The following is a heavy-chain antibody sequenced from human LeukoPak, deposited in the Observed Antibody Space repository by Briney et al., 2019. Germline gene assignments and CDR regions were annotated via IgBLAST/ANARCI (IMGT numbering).Heavy chain of an antibody. CDR2: FDTEDGET. J-gene: IGHJ4*02. V-gene: IGHV1-24*01. CDR1: GYTLTELS. D-gene: IGHD3-10*01. CDR3: ATPMVRGVTPTSFDY. Sequence: GASVKVSCKVSGYTLTELSMHWVRQAPGKGLEWMGGFDTEDGETIYAQKFQGRVTMTEDTSTDTAYMELSSLRSEDTAVYYCATPMVRGVTPTSFDYWGQGTLVTVSS.